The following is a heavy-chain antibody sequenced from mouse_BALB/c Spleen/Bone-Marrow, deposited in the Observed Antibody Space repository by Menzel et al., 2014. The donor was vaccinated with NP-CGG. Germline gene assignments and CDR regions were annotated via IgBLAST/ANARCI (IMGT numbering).Heavy chain of an antibody. CDR1: GYTFTSYY. V-gene: IGHV1S56*01. Sequence: VQLQQSGPELVKPGPSVRISCKASGYTFTSYYIHWVKQRPGQGLEWIGWIYPGNVNTNYNEKFKGKATLTADKSSSTAYIQLSSLTSEDSAVYFCARGGYDGAWFAYWGQGTLVTVSA. J-gene: IGHJ3*01. CDR3: ARGGYDGAWFAY. CDR2: IYPGNVNT. D-gene: IGHD2-14*01.